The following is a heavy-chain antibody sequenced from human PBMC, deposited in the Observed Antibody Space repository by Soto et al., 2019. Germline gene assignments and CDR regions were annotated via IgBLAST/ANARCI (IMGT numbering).Heavy chain of an antibody. CDR3: ASSMSGSSLYGMDV. CDR1: GGSLSGYD. CDR2: INRSGST. D-gene: IGHD1-26*01. J-gene: IGHJ6*02. V-gene: IGHV4-34*01. Sequence: SETLSLTCAVYGGSLSGYDWTWVRQPPGKGLEWIGEINRSGSTNYNPSLKSRVTISVDTSKNQFSLTLSSVTAADTGVYYCASSMSGSSLYGMDVWGQGTTVTVSS.